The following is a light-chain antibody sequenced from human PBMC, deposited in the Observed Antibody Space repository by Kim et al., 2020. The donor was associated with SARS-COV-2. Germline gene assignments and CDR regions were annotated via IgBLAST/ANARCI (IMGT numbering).Light chain of an antibody. J-gene: IGLJ3*02. V-gene: IGLV1-40*01. Sequence: QSVLTQPPSVSGAPGQRVTISCTGRSSNIGAGYDVHWYQQFPGTAPRLLIYGNNNRPSGVPDRFSGSQSGTSASLAITGLQAEDEADDYCQSYDSSLSGWVFGGGTQLTVL. CDR2: GNN. CDR3: QSYDSSLSGWV. CDR1: SSNIGAGYD.